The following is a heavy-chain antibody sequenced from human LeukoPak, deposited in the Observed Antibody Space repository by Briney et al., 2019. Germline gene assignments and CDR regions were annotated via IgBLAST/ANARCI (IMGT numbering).Heavy chain of an antibody. D-gene: IGHD6-13*01. CDR3: AKVDRSSWYSSPFDY. CDR2: ISDGGVGT. V-gene: IGHV3-23*01. CDR1: GFTFSSSA. Sequence: GGSLRLSCAASGFTFSSSAMSWVRQAPGTGLEWVSTISDGGVGTYYADSVKGRFTISRDNSKNTVHLQMDSLRAEDTAVYHCAKVDRSSWYSSPFDYWGQRTLVTVSS. J-gene: IGHJ4*02.